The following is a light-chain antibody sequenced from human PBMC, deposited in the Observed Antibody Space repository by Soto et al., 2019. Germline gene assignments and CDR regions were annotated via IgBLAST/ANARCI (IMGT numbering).Light chain of an antibody. J-gene: IGLJ3*02. V-gene: IGLV1-51*01. CDR1: SSNIGNNH. Sequence: QYVLTQPPSVSAAPGQKVTVYCSGSSSNIGNNHVSWYQHLPGTAPKVLIYDNNKRPSGIPDRFSGSKSATSATLDITGLQTGDEADYYCGSWDRSLRGWVFGGGTKLTVL. CDR3: GSWDRSLRGWV. CDR2: DNN.